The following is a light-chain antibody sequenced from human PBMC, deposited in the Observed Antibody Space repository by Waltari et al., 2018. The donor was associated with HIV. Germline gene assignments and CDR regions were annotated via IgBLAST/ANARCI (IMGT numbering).Light chain of an antibody. CDR1: SSDVRGYTY. V-gene: IGLV2-14*01. J-gene: IGLJ2*01. Sequence: QSALTQPASVSGSPGKSIPHPCNGTSSDVRGYTYDPWYQQHPGKAPKHMIYEVSNRPSGVSNRFSGSKSGNTASLTISGLQAEDEADYYCSSYTSSSTPHVVFGGGTKLTVL. CDR2: EVS. CDR3: SSYTSSSTPHVV.